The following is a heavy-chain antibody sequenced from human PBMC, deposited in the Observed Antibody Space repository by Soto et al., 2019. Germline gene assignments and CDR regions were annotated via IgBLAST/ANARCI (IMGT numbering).Heavy chain of an antibody. Sequence: QVQLVQSGAEVKKPGASVKVSCKASGYTFTSYGISWVRQAPGQGLEWMGWISAYNGNTNYAQKLQGRVTMTTDTSTRTAYMEVRGLGSGGTGGYYCAGDLDLLIDYWGQGTLVTVSS. J-gene: IGHJ4*02. D-gene: IGHD2-15*01. CDR3: AGDLDLLIDY. CDR2: ISAYNGNT. CDR1: GYTFTSYG. V-gene: IGHV1-18*01.